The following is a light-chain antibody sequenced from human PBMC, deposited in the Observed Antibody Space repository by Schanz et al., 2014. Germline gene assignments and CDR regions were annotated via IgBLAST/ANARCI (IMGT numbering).Light chain of an antibody. V-gene: IGKV3-20*01. J-gene: IGKJ1*01. CDR3: QQYNEWPRT. CDR1: QSVHRNY. CDR2: DTS. Sequence: EAVLTQSPGTLSLSPGERATLSCRASQSVHRNYLAWHQQKPGQAPRLLIYDTSNRATGIPARFSGSGSGTDFTLTISSLQSEDFAMYYCQQYNEWPRTFGQGTRVEIK.